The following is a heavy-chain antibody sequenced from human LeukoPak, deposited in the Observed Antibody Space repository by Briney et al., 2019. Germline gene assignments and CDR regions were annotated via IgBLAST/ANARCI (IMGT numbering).Heavy chain of an antibody. D-gene: IGHD3-22*01. J-gene: IGHJ4*02. Sequence: GGSLRLSCAASGFTFTDYAMSWVRQAPEKGLEWISTISDNGGETYYADSVKGRFAISRDNSKNTLFLQMNSLRAEDSAVYYCAKDYYDISGSRYDFWGQGTLVTVSS. CDR1: GFTFTDYA. CDR3: AKDYYDISGSRYDF. V-gene: IGHV3-23*01. CDR2: ISDNGGET.